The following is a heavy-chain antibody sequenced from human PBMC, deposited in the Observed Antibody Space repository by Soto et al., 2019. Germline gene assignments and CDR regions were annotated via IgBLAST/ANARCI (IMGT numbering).Heavy chain of an antibody. CDR3: ARGDEGVLPSGY. Sequence: SETLSLTCTVSGGSVSTGSYYWTWIRQPPGKGLEWIGYIYYSGSTNYNPSLKSRVTISVDTSKNQFSLKLSSETAADAALYYCARGDEGVLPSGYWGQGTLVTVSS. V-gene: IGHV4-61*01. CDR2: IYYSGST. J-gene: IGHJ4*02. D-gene: IGHD1-26*01. CDR1: GGSVSTGSYY.